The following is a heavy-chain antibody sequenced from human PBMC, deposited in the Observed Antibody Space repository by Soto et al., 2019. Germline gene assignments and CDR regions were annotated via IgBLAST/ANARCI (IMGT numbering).Heavy chain of an antibody. J-gene: IGHJ4*02. Sequence: PSETLSLTCTVSGGSIISGGYYWILIRQHPGKGLEWIGYIYYSGSTYYNPSLKSRVTISVDTSKNQFSLKLSSVTAADTAVYYCARVNYDFWSGYYLVSGFDYWGQGTLVTVSS. CDR3: ARVNYDFWSGYYLVSGFDY. CDR2: IYYSGST. V-gene: IGHV4-31*03. D-gene: IGHD3-3*01. CDR1: GGSIISGGYY.